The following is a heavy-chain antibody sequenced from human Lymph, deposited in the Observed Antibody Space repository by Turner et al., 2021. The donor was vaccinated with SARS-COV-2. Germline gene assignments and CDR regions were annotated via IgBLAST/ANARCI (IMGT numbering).Heavy chain of an antibody. CDR3: ARDPPIQIWVDYFYYGMDV. Sequence: QVQLVQSGAEVQKPGASVKVSCRASGYTFPSYYRHWVRQAPGQGLEWMGIINPSGGSTTYAQKFQGRVTMTRDTSTSTVYMELSSLRSEDTAVYYCARDPPIQIWVDYFYYGMDVWGQGTTVTVSS. CDR1: GYTFPSYY. D-gene: IGHD5-18*01. V-gene: IGHV1-46*01. CDR2: INPSGGST. J-gene: IGHJ6*02.